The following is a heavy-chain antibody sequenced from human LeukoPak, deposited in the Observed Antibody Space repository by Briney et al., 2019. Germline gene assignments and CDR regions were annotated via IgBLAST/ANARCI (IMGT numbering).Heavy chain of an antibody. J-gene: IGHJ4*02. Sequence: ASVKVSCKASGYTFTGYYMHRVRQAPGQGVEWMGWINPNSGGTNYAQKFQGRVTMTRDTSISTAYMELSRLRSDDTAVYYCARTRDYGDSAIFDYWGQGTLVTVSS. CDR2: INPNSGGT. D-gene: IGHD4-17*01. V-gene: IGHV1-2*02. CDR3: ARTRDYGDSAIFDY. CDR1: GYTFTGYY.